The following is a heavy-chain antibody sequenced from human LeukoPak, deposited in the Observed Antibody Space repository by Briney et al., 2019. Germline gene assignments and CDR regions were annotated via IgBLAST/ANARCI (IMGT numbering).Heavy chain of an antibody. Sequence: GESLKISCNGSGYSFATYWIAWVRQMPGKGLVWMGDIYPRDSDTKYSLSFQGQVTISADTSLSTAYLQWSSLQSSDSAIYFCARRHSYCTASSCYLYLDTWGQGTLVTVSS. CDR3: ARRHSYCTASSCYLYLDT. J-gene: IGHJ4*02. V-gene: IGHV5-51*01. D-gene: IGHD2-8*02. CDR1: GYSFATYW. CDR2: IYPRDSDT.